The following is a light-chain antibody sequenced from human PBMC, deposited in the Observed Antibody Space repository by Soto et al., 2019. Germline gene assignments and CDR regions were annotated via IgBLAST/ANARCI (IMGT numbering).Light chain of an antibody. Sequence: EIVLTQSPGTLSSSPGERATLSCRASQSVSSNLAWYQQEPGQAPRLLIYGASTRATGIPARFSGSGSGTEFTLTISSLQSEDFAVYYCQQYNNWPPWTFGQGTKVDIK. J-gene: IGKJ1*01. CDR3: QQYNNWPPWT. CDR1: QSVSSN. V-gene: IGKV3-15*01. CDR2: GAS.